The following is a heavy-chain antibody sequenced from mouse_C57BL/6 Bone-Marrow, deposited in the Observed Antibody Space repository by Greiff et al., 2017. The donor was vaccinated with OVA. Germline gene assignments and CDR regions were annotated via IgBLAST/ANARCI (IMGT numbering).Heavy chain of an antibody. Sequence: EVQLQQSGGDLVKPGGSLKLSCAASGFTFGSYGMSWVRQTPDKRLEWVATISSGGSYNYYPDSVKGRFTISRDNAKNTLYLQMSSLKSEDTAMYYCARPRYYGYAMDYWGQGTSVTVSS. CDR3: ARPRYYGYAMDY. V-gene: IGHV5-6*01. D-gene: IGHD1-1*02. CDR1: GFTFGSYG. CDR2: ISSGGSYN. J-gene: IGHJ4*01.